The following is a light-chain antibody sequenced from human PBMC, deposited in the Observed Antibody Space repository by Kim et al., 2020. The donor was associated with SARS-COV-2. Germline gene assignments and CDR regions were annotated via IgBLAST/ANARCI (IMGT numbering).Light chain of an antibody. CDR3: QQRSNWYT. J-gene: IGKJ2*01. CDR1: QSVSSY. Sequence: LCWSPGERATLSCRASQSVSSYLAWYQQKPGQAPRLLIYDASNRATGIPARFSGSGSGTDFTLTISSLEPEDFAVYYCQQRSNWYTFGQGTKLEI. V-gene: IGKV3-11*01. CDR2: DAS.